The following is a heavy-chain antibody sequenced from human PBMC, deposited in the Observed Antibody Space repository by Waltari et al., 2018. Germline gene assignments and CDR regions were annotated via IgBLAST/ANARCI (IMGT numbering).Heavy chain of an antibody. CDR1: GFIFGADA. Sequence: EVQLVESGGGLVHPGGSLKLSCTASGFIFGADAMPWDRQASGKGLDWVGRIKSKANNYATMYGASVKGRCTISRDDSTNTAYLQMNSLKSDDTAVYYCTSDTSRWDDYYSDYWGQGTLVTVSS. D-gene: IGHD1-1*01. CDR3: TSDTSRWDDYYSDY. V-gene: IGHV3-73*01. CDR2: IKSKANNYAT. J-gene: IGHJ4*02.